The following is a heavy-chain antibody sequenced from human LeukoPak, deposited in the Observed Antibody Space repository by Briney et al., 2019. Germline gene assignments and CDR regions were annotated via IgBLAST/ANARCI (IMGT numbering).Heavy chain of an antibody. Sequence: GESLQISCKGSGYSFTSYRIGWVRQLPGKGLEGMGIIYPGDSDTRYSPSFQGQVTISADKSISTAYLQWSSLKASDTAMYYCARTESSWPYAFDIWGQGTMVTVSS. CDR2: IYPGDSDT. J-gene: IGHJ3*02. CDR1: GYSFTSYR. V-gene: IGHV5-51*01. CDR3: ARTESSWPYAFDI. D-gene: IGHD6-13*01.